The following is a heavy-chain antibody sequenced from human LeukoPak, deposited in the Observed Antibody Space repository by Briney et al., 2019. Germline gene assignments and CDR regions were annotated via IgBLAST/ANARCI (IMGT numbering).Heavy chain of an antibody. CDR2: IYPGDSDT. V-gene: IGHV5-51*01. CDR1: GYSFTSYW. J-gene: IGHJ4*02. D-gene: IGHD5-18*01. Sequence: GESLQISCKGSGYSFTSYWIGWVRQMPGKGLEWMGIIYPGDSDTRYSPSFQGQVTISADKSISTAYLQWSSLKASDTAMYYCATQVDTTMVARDYFFDYWGQGTLVTVSS. CDR3: ATQVDTTMVARDYFFDY.